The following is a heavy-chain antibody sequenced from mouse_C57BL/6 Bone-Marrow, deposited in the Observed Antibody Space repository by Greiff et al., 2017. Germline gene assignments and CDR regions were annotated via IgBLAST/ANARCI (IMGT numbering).Heavy chain of an antibody. Sequence: EVKLVESGGGLVKPGGSLKLSCAASGFTFSDYGMHWVRQAPEKGLEWVAYISSGSSTIYYADTVKGRFTISRDNAKNTLFLQMTSLRSEDTAMYYCARPLYAPFAYWGQGTLVTVSA. CDR3: ARPLYAPFAY. CDR2: ISSGSSTI. D-gene: IGHD2-3*01. V-gene: IGHV5-17*01. J-gene: IGHJ3*01. CDR1: GFTFSDYG.